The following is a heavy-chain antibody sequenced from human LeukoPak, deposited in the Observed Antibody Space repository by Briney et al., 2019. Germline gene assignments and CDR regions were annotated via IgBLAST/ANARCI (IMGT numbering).Heavy chain of an antibody. J-gene: IGHJ3*02. V-gene: IGHV4-61*02. CDR2: IYTSGST. CDR1: GGSISSGSYY. CDR3: ASLKGDIDAFDI. Sequence: SETLSLTCTVSGGSISSGSYYWSWIRQPAGKGLEWIGRIYTSGSTNYNPSLKSRVTISVDTSKNQFSLKLSSVTAADTAVYYCASLKGDIDAFDIWGQGTMVTVSS. D-gene: IGHD2-15*01.